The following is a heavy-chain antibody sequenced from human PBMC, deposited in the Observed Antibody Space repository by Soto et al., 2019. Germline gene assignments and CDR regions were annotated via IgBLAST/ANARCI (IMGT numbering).Heavy chain of an antibody. Sequence: QVQLVQSGAEVKKPGSSVKVSCKASGGSFSSYGINWVRQAPGQGLEWMGGIIPLFDTVNYAQKFQGRVTITADKSTSTAYMELSSLKSEETAVYYCARDPPYGSGLIAPWGQGTLVTVSS. CDR1: GGSFSSYG. D-gene: IGHD3-10*01. V-gene: IGHV1-69*06. CDR2: IIPLFDTV. J-gene: IGHJ5*02. CDR3: ARDPPYGSGLIAP.